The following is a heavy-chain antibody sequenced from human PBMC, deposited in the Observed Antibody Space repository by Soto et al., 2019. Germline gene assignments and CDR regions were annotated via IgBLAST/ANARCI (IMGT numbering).Heavy chain of an antibody. Sequence: SETLSLTCIVSGESISSSSYYWGWIRQPPGKGLEWIGSIYYSGRTYYNPSFKSRVTIAIDTSKNQFSLKLSSVTATDTAVYYCARQRTTVVTQAYFDHWGQGALVTVSS. CDR3: ARQRTTVVTQAYFDH. CDR2: IYYSGRT. J-gene: IGHJ4*02. CDR1: GESISSSSYY. V-gene: IGHV4-39*01. D-gene: IGHD2-21*02.